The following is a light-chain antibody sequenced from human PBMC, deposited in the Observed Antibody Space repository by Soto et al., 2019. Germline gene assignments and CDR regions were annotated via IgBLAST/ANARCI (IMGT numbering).Light chain of an antibody. J-gene: IGLJ2*01. V-gene: IGLV1-51*01. CDR2: DNN. CDR3: GTWDSSLRLI. CDR1: ISNIENYY. Sequence: QSVLTQPPSVSAAPGQRFTISCSGSISNIENYYVSWYQQFPGAAPKLLIYDNNQRPSGIPDRFSGSKSGTSATLVITGLQTGDEADYYCGTWDSSLRLIFGGGTKVTVL.